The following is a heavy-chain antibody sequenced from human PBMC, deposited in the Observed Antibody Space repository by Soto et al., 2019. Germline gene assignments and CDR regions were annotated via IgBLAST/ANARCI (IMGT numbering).Heavy chain of an antibody. J-gene: IGHJ6*02. CDR1: GYTFTNFD. Sequence: QVQLVQSGAEVKKPGASVKVSCKASGYTFTNFDINWVRQTTGQGLEWMGWMNPNSGNTGYAQKFQGRVTMTRDNAINTACMELSSLTSEDTALDYCARPLEIQMAAFRPYYYYAFDVWGQGTTVTVSS. D-gene: IGHD3-3*02. CDR2: MNPNSGNT. V-gene: IGHV1-8*01. CDR3: ARPLEIQMAAFRPYYYYAFDV.